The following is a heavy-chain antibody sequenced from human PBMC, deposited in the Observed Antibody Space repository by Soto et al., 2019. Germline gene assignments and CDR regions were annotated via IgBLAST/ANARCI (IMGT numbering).Heavy chain of an antibody. CDR1: GGSISDYY. J-gene: IGHJ4*02. V-gene: IGHV4-59*08. CDR3: ARHPQHPDHGDASXF. D-gene: IGHD4-17*01. CDR2: IYYGGST. Sequence: SETLCLTCIGSGGSISDYYWSWNRQPPGKGLEWIGYIYYGGSTNYNPALNIRVAISVDTSNTQFSLSLRSVTAADTAVYFCARHPQHPDHGDASXFWGPGTLVTVSS.